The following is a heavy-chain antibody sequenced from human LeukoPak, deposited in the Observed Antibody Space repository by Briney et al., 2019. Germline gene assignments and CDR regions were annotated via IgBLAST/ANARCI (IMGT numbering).Heavy chain of an antibody. CDR3: ATLPEGIAVAGRRYMDV. Sequence: GASVKVSCKASGYTFTGYYMHWVRQAPGQGLEWMGRINPNSGGTNYAEKFQGRVTMTRDTSISTAYMELSRLRSDDTAVYYCATLPEGIAVAGRRYMDVWGKGTTVTVSS. J-gene: IGHJ6*03. CDR1: GYTFTGYY. D-gene: IGHD6-19*01. V-gene: IGHV1-2*06. CDR2: INPNSGGT.